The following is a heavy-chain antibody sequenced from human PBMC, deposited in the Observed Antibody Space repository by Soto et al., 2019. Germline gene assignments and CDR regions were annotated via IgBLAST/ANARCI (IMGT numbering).Heavy chain of an antibody. D-gene: IGHD6-19*01. CDR1: GFTMVDYA. CDR2: IRSKAYGGTT. J-gene: IGHJ4*02. Sequence: GGSLRLSCTASGFTMVDYARSWVRQAPGKGLEWVGFIRSKAYGGTTEYAASVKGRFTIARDDSKSIAYLQMNSLKTEDTAVYYCTTVAYRIAVSGPSDYWGQGSLVTVSS. CDR3: TTVAYRIAVSGPSDY. V-gene: IGHV3-49*04.